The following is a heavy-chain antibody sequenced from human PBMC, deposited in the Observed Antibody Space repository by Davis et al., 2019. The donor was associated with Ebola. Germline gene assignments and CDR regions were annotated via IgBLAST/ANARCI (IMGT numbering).Heavy chain of an antibody. CDR1: GYSFSTYS. J-gene: IGHJ4*02. CDR3: AREGYYYGSGTTGGFD. CDR2: ISSSSRYI. D-gene: IGHD3-10*01. V-gene: IGHV3-21*01. Sequence: GESLKISCAASGYSFSTYSMNWVRQAPGKGLEWVASISSSSRYIYYADSVKGRFTISRDNAKNSLYLQMNSLRAEDTAVYYCAREGYYYGSGTTGGFDWGQGTLVTVSS.